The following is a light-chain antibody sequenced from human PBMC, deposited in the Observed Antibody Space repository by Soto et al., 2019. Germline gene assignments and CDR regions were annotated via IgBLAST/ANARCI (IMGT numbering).Light chain of an antibody. V-gene: IGLV4-69*01. J-gene: IGLJ2*01. CDR2: LNSDGSH. Sequence: QSVLTQSPSASASLGASVKLTCTLSSGHSSYVIAWHQQQPEKGPRYLMKLNSDGSHSKGDGIPDRFSGSSSGAERYLTISSLQSEDEADYYCQTWGTGIVVFCGGTKLTVL. CDR1: SGHSSYV. CDR3: QTWGTGIVV.